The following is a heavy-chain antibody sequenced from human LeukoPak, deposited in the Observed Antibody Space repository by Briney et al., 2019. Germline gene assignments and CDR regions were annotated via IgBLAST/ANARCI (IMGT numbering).Heavy chain of an antibody. J-gene: IGHJ2*01. V-gene: IGHV4-30-4*01. Sequence: SETLSLTCTVSGGSISSGDYYWSWIRQPPGKGLEWIGYIYYSGSTYYNPSLKSRVTISVDTSKNQFSLKLRSVTAADTAVYYCARDLLSYWYFDLWGRGTLVTVSS. CDR1: GGSISSGDYY. CDR3: ARDLLSYWYFDL. CDR2: IYYSGST.